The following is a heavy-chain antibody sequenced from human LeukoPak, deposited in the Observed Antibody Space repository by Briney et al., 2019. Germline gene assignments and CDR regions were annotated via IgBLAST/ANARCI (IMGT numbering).Heavy chain of an antibody. CDR3: ARASAVIDCTNGVCYTSFDY. Sequence: ASAKASCKASGYTFTSYDINWARQATGQGPEWMGWMNPNSGNTGYAQRFQGRVTITRNTSISTAYMELSSLRSEDTAVYYCARASAVIDCTNGVCYTSFDYWGQGTLVTVSS. D-gene: IGHD2-8*01. V-gene: IGHV1-8*03. CDR1: GYTFTSYD. J-gene: IGHJ4*02. CDR2: MNPNSGNT.